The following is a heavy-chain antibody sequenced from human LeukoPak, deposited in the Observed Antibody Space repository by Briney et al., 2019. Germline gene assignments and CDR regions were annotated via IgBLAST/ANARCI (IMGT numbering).Heavy chain of an antibody. V-gene: IGHV3-7*01. Sequence: GGSLRLSCAASGFTFSSYWMSWVRQAPGKGLEWVANIKQDGSEKYYVDSVKGRFTISRDNAKNSLYLQMNSLRAEDTAVYYCARAYSSSWGDYGMDVWGQGTTVTVSS. J-gene: IGHJ6*02. CDR2: IKQDGSEK. CDR3: ARAYSSSWGDYGMDV. CDR1: GFTFSSYW. D-gene: IGHD6-13*01.